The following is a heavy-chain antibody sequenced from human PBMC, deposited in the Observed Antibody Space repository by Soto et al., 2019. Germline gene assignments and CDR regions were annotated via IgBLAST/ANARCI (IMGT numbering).Heavy chain of an antibody. Sequence: SETLSLTCAVYGGSFSGYYWNWIRQPPGKGLEWIGEIDHSGYTNYNPSLKSRVTISVDTSKNQFSLRLTSVTAADTAVYYCARVRDWFDPCGHGTLVTVSS. CDR3: ARVRDWFDP. CDR1: GGSFSGYY. CDR2: IDHSGYT. V-gene: IGHV4-34*01. D-gene: IGHD3-3*01. J-gene: IGHJ5*02.